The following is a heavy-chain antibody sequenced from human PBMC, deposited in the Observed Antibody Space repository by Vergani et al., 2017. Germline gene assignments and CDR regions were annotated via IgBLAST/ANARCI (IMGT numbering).Heavy chain of an antibody. CDR1: GFTFSSYA. V-gene: IGHV3-30*04. CDR3: ARDLPSEY. Sequence: QVQLVESGGGVVQPGRSLRLSCAASGFTFSSYAMHWVRQDPGKGLEWVAVISYDGSNKYYADSVKGRFTISRDNSKNTLYLQMNSLRAEDTAVYYCARDLPSEYWGQGTLVTVSS. J-gene: IGHJ4*02. CDR2: ISYDGSNK.